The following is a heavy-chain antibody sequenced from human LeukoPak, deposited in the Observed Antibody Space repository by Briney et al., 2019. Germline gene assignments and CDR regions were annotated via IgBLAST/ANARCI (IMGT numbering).Heavy chain of an antibody. CDR1: GFTFSSYA. CDR2: ISDDGINK. CDR3: ARDRYSSGWYDTNWFDP. J-gene: IGHJ5*02. D-gene: IGHD6-19*01. Sequence: TGGSLRLSCAASGFTFSSYAMHWVRQAPGKGLEWVAVISDDGINKYYADSVKGRFTISRDNSKNTLYLQMNSLRAKDTAVYFCARDRYSSGWYDTNWFDPWGQGTLVTVSS. V-gene: IGHV3-30-3*01.